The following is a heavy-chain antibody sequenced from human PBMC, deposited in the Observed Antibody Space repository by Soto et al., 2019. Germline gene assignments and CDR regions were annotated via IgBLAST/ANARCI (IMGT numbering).Heavy chain of an antibody. CDR1: GYTFTSYD. CDR3: AVVPAVIYYYGMDV. D-gene: IGHD2-2*01. V-gene: IGHV1-8*01. J-gene: IGHJ6*02. Sequence: QVQLVQSGAEVKKPGASVKVSCKASGYTFTSYDINWVRQATGQGLEWMGWMNPNSGNTGYAQKFQGRVTMTRNTSISTADMELSSLRSEDTAVYYCAVVPAVIYYYGMDVWGQGTTVTVSS. CDR2: MNPNSGNT.